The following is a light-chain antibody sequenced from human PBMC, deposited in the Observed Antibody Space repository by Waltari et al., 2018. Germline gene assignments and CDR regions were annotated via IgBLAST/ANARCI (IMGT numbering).Light chain of an antibody. CDR3: QHDYNLPFT. J-gene: IGKJ3*01. V-gene: IGKV1-6*01. CDR1: QGINKE. CDR2: AAS. Sequence: IQMTQSPSSLSASVGDRVTVTCRASQGINKELNWYQQKPGRAPTLLIYAASNLQTGVSSRFSGSGSGTDFTLTISSLQPGDVATYYRQHDYNLPFTFGPGTKLDIK.